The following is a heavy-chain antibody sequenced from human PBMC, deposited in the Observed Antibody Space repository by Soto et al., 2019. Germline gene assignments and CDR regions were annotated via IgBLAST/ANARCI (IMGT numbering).Heavy chain of an antibody. J-gene: IGHJ5*02. Sequence: GGSLRLSCAASGFTFSSYAMSWVRQAPGKGLEWVSAISGSGGSTYYADSVKGRFTISRDNSKNTLYLQMNSLRVEDTAVYYCAKDLEDIVVVVAATQAINWFDPWGQGTLVTVSS. D-gene: IGHD2-15*01. CDR3: AKDLEDIVVVVAATQAINWFDP. CDR1: GFTFSSYA. V-gene: IGHV3-23*01. CDR2: ISGSGGST.